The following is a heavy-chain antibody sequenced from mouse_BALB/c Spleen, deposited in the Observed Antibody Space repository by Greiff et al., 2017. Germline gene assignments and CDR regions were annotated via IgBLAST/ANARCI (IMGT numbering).Heavy chain of an antibody. Sequence: EVKLMESGGGLVQPGGSRKLSCAASGFTFSSFGMHWVRQAPEKGLEWVAYISSGSSTIYYADTVKGRFTISRDNPKNTLFLQMTSLRSEDTAMYYCARGDYEGIFAYWGQGTLVTVSA. V-gene: IGHV5-17*02. D-gene: IGHD2-4*01. CDR1: GFTFSSFG. CDR2: ISSGSSTI. J-gene: IGHJ3*01. CDR3: ARGDYEGIFAY.